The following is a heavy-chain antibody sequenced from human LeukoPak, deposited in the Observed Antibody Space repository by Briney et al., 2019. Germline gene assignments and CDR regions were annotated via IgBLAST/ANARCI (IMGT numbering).Heavy chain of an antibody. CDR3: AREDLTYDY. CDR1: GFTFSNYW. Sequence: PGGSLRLSCTASGFTFSNYWMHWVRQVPGKGLIWVSRIKTDGSSTSYADSVKGRFTISRDNAKNTLYLQMNSLRAEDTAVYYCAREDLTYDYWGQGTLVTVSS. V-gene: IGHV3-74*01. D-gene: IGHD1-20*01. J-gene: IGHJ4*02. CDR2: IKTDGSST.